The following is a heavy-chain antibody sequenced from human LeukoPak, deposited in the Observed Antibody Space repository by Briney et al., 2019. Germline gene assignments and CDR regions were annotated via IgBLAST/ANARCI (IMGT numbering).Heavy chain of an antibody. CDR1: GFIFSNFW. Sequence: GGSLRLSCVASGFIFSNFWMSWVRQAPGKGLEWVANIKKDGSEKHYVDSVKGRFTIYRDNAKSSLYLQMSSLRAEDTAVYYCTRVRSDTGRDACPEYWGQGTLVTVSS. V-gene: IGHV3-7*03. J-gene: IGHJ4*02. CDR2: IKKDGSEK. D-gene: IGHD2-8*02. CDR3: TRVRSDTGRDACPEY.